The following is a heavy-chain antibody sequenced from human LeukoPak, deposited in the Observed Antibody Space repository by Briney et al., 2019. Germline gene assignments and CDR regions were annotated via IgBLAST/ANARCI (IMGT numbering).Heavy chain of an antibody. V-gene: IGHV3-23*05. CDR3: AKISTVTENFDH. CDR2: IDSSGTYT. CDR1: GFAFGNYA. D-gene: IGHD4-17*01. Sequence: PGGSLRLSCAASGFAFGNYAMGWVRQAPGKGLEWVSSIDSSGTYTPSAESVKGRFTISRDNSENTMYLQLNSLGAEDTAVYSCAKISTVTENFDHWGQGTLVTVSS. J-gene: IGHJ4*02.